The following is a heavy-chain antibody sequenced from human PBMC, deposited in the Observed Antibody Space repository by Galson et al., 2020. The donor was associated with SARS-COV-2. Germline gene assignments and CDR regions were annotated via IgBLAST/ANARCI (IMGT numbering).Heavy chain of an antibody. CDR1: GGSFSGYY. CDR2: INHSGST. D-gene: IGHD3-10*01. V-gene: IGHV4-34*01. CDR3: ARALPLLYGSGSSPFDY. Sequence: SETLSLTCAVYGGSFSGYYWSWIRQPPGKGLEWIGEINHSGSTNYNPSLKSRVTISVDTSKNQFSLKLSSVTAADTAVYYCARALPLLYGSGSSPFDYWGQGTLVTVSS. J-gene: IGHJ4*02.